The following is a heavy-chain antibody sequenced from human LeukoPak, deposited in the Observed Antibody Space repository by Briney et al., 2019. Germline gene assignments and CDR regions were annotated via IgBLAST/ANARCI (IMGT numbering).Heavy chain of an antibody. CDR1: GGSFSGYY. D-gene: IGHD6-13*01. CDR2: INHSGNT. Sequence: SETLSLTCAVYGGSFSGYYWSWIRQPPGKGLEWIGEINHSGNTNYNPSLKSRVTISVDTSKNQFSLKLSPVTAADTAVYYCARKRDSSSSWFDYWGQGTLVTVSS. V-gene: IGHV4-34*01. J-gene: IGHJ4*02. CDR3: ARKRDSSSSWFDY.